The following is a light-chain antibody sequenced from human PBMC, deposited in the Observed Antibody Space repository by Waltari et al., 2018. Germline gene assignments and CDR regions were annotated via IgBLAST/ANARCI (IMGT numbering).Light chain of an antibody. V-gene: IGKV2-30*02. CDR1: QSLLHSDGHTY. CDR3: MQGTHWPYT. CDR2: KVS. Sequence: DVVLTQSPLSLPVTLGQPASISCRSSQSLLHSDGHTYLNWFLQAPGQSPRRLIYKVSNWDSGVPDRFSGSGSGSDFTLKISRVEAEDVGVYYCMQGTHWPYTFGQGTKLEIK. J-gene: IGKJ2*01.